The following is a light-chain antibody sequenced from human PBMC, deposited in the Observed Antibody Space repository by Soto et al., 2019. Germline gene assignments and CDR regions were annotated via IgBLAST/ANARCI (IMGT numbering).Light chain of an antibody. J-gene: IGKJ4*01. CDR1: QTISRNY. Sequence: ELALTQSPGTLSLSPGERATVSCRASQTISRNYLVWYQKKPGQAPRLLIYAASSRATGIPDRFSGSGSGTDFTLTISRLEPEDFAVYYCQQYGSSPLSFGGGTKVDIK. CDR2: AAS. V-gene: IGKV3-20*01. CDR3: QQYGSSPLS.